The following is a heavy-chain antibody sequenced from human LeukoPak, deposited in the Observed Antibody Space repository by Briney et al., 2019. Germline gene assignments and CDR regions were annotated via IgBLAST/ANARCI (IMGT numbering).Heavy chain of an antibody. J-gene: IGHJ4*02. CDR3: AREMITGTTGY. D-gene: IGHD1-7*01. Sequence: SKTLSLTCTVSGGSISSYYWSWIRQPPGKGLEWIGYIYYSGSTNYNPSLKSRVTISVDTSKNQFSLKLSSVTAADTAVYYCAREMITGTTGYWGQGTLVTVSS. V-gene: IGHV4-59*12. CDR1: GGSISSYY. CDR2: IYYSGST.